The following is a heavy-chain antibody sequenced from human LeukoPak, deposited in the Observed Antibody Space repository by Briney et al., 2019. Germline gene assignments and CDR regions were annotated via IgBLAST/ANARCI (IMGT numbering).Heavy chain of an antibody. V-gene: IGHV3-30*03. D-gene: IGHD6-19*01. Sequence: PGGSLRLSCAASGFTFSSYGMHWVRQAPGKGLEWVAVISYDGSDKYYADSVKGRFTISRDNSKNTLYLQMNSLRPEDTAVYYCARDWGRRYSSGWYGDFDYWGQGTLVTVSS. CDR3: ARDWGRRYSSGWYGDFDY. CDR1: GFTFSSYG. CDR2: ISYDGSDK. J-gene: IGHJ4*02.